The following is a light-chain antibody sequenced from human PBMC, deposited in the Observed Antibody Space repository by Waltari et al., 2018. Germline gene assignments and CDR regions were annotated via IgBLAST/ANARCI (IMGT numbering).Light chain of an antibody. J-gene: IGKJ2*01. V-gene: IGKV4-1*01. Sequence: DIVMTQSPYSLAVSLGERATINCKSSQHVFYSSNNKNHLPWYQQKPGQSPKLLIYWATTRESGVPDRFSGSGSGTDFTLTISSLQAEDVAVYYCQQYFGTPPYTFGQGTKLEIK. CDR3: QQYFGTPPYT. CDR1: QHVFYSSNNKNH. CDR2: WAT.